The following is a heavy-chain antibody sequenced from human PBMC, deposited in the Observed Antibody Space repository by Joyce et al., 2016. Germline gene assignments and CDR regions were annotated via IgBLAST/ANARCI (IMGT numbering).Heavy chain of an antibody. CDR2: ISYDGFDN. CDR3: ASTFDATGYYSGY. CDR1: GFTFSRTA. J-gene: IGHJ4*02. Sequence: QVQLVESGGGVVQPGRSVRLSCAASGFTFSRTAWHWVRQAPGKGLEWGAVISYDGFDNDDADAVKCRFTMARDNSKNTLDLQMDSLRAEDTAVYYCASTFDATGYYSGYWGQGTLVSVSS. D-gene: IGHD3-9*01. V-gene: IGHV3-30*04.